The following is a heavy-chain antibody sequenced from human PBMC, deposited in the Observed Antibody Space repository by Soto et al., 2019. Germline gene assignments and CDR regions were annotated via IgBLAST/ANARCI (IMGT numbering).Heavy chain of an antibody. CDR3: ARHPMTSDNSDYSYFDY. D-gene: IGHD3-22*01. CDR1: GYNFASYW. Sequence: GESLKISCKGSGYNFASYWINWVRLMPGKGLEWMGRFDPSDSYTINSPSFQGHVTVSVDKSISTAYLQWSSLKASDTAMYYCARHPMTSDNSDYSYFDYWGQGTLVTVSS. J-gene: IGHJ4*02. V-gene: IGHV5-10-1*01. CDR2: FDPSDSYT.